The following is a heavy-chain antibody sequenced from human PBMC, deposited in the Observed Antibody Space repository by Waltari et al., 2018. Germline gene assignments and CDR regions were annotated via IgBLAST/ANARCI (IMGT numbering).Heavy chain of an antibody. CDR3: AREWGVMVGTAGYYFDY. CDR2: ISSGSSYI. CDR1: GFTFSSHT. V-gene: IGHV3-21*01. J-gene: IGHJ4*02. Sequence: EVQLVGSGGGLVKPGGSLRLSCAASGFTFSSHTTNLVRQAPGKGLEWVSSISSGSSYIFYADSVKGRFTISRDNAKNSLYLQMNSLRVEDTAVYYCAREWGVMVGTAGYYFDYWGQGSLVTVSS. D-gene: IGHD3-9*01.